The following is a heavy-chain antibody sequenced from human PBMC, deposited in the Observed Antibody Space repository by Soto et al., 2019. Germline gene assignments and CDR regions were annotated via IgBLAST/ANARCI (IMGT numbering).Heavy chain of an antibody. V-gene: IGHV3-23*01. CDR3: AKGHLIANSDFDY. Sequence: GGSLRLSCAASGFQLSSHAMSWVRQAPGKGLEWVSGTSASGDSTNYSDFVKGRFTVSRDNSKNTLYLQMNNLRVEDTAVYYCAKGHLIANSDFDYWGQGTPVTVSS. D-gene: IGHD2-8*01. J-gene: IGHJ4*02. CDR2: TSASGDST. CDR1: GFQLSSHA.